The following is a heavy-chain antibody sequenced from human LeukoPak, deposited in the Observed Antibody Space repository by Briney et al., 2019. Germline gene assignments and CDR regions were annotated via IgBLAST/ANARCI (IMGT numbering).Heavy chain of an antibody. CDR3: ARVIAVAGPYYFDY. Sequence: PSGTLSLTCTVSGYSISSGYYWGWIRQPPGKGLEWIGSIYHSGSTYYNPSLKSRVTISVDTSKNQFSLKLSSVTAADTAVYYCARVIAVAGPYYFDYWGQGTLVTVSS. V-gene: IGHV4-38-2*02. D-gene: IGHD6-19*01. J-gene: IGHJ4*02. CDR2: IYHSGST. CDR1: GYSISSGYY.